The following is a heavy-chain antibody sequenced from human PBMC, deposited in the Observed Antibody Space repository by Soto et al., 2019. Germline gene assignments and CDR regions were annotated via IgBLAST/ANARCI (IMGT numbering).Heavy chain of an antibody. J-gene: IGHJ3*02. Sequence: GGSLRLSCAVSGITFSNYGMSWVRQAPGKGLEWVSAISGSGGSTYYADSVKGRFTISRDNSKNTLYLQMNSLRAEDTAVYYCAKPLEDSFYDILTGTDAFDIWGQGTMVTVSS. CDR1: GITFSNYG. V-gene: IGHV3-23*01. D-gene: IGHD3-9*01. CDR2: ISGSGGST. CDR3: AKPLEDSFYDILTGTDAFDI.